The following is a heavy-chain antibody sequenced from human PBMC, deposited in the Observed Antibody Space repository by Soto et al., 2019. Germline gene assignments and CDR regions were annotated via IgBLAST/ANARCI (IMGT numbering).Heavy chain of an antibody. J-gene: IGHJ4*02. CDR3: ARNYESGGIGRRFSL. CDR1: GYNFSSYG. D-gene: IGHD3-22*01. V-gene: IGHV1-18*01. Sequence: VKVSCKASGYNFSSYGISWVRQAPGQGLEWMGWISAYNGNTNYAQKLQGRVTMTTDTSTSTAYMELRSLRSDDTAVYYCARNYESGGIGRRFSLWGQGTLVTVSS. CDR2: ISAYNGNT.